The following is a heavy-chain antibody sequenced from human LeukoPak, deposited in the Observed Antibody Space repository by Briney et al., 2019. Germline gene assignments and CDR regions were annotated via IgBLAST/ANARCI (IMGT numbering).Heavy chain of an antibody. J-gene: IGHJ4*02. CDR3: ARAGGYASSWAY. CDR1: GFNVGSNY. V-gene: IGHV3-7*01. D-gene: IGHD5-12*01. Sequence: GGSLRLSCAVSGFNVGSNYMSWVRQAPGKGLEWVANIKQDGSEKNYVDSVKGRFTISRDNAKNSLELQMNSLRDEDTAVYYCARAGGYASSWAYWGQGTLVTVSS. CDR2: IKQDGSEK.